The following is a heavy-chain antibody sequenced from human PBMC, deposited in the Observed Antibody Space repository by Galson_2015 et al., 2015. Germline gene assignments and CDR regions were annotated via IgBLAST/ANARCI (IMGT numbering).Heavy chain of an antibody. CDR3: ARARVDCGGDCRGYWYFDL. D-gene: IGHD2-21*02. CDR1: GFTFSDYY. V-gene: IGHV3-11*01. J-gene: IGHJ2*01. CDR2: ISSSGSTM. Sequence: SLRLSCAASGFTFSDYYMSWIRQAPGKGLEWVSYISSSGSTMYYADSVKGRFTISRDNAKNSLYLQMNSLRAEDTAVYYCARARVDCGGDCRGYWYFDLWGRGTLVTVSS.